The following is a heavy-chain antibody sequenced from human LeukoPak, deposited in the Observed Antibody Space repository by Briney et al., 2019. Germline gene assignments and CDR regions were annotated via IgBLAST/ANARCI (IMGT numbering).Heavy chain of an antibody. D-gene: IGHD4-23*01. Sequence: PSETLSLTCTVSGGSTSSSSYYWGWIRQPPGKGLEWIGSIYYSGSTYYNPSLKSRVTISVDTSKNQFSLKLSSVTAADTAVYYCARERGYSFNWFDPWGQGTLVTVSS. J-gene: IGHJ5*02. CDR2: IYYSGST. V-gene: IGHV4-39*01. CDR1: GGSTSSSSYY. CDR3: ARERGYSFNWFDP.